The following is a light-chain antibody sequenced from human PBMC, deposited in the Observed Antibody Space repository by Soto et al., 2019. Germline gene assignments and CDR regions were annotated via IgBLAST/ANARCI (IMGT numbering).Light chain of an antibody. J-gene: IGLJ2*01. CDR2: DVN. Sequence: QSVLTQPASVSGSPGQSITISCTGTSSDVGVYNYVSWYQQHPGEAPKLMIYDVNDRPSGVSNRFSGSKSGNTASLTISGLQAEDEADYYCSSYPTSSTVVFGGGTKLTVL. V-gene: IGLV2-14*03. CDR3: SSYPTSSTVV. CDR1: SSDVGVYNY.